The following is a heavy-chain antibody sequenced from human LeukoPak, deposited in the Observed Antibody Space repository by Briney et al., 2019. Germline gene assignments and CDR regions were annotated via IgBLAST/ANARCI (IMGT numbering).Heavy chain of an antibody. J-gene: IGHJ4*02. CDR1: GFTFSTYG. Sequence: GGSLRLSCAASGFTFSTYGMSWVRQAPGKGLDWVSGISGSGGRTTYADSVKGRFTISRDNSKNTLYLQMNSLRAEDTAVYYCAKDLSGYDILTGSFDYWGQGTLVTVSS. CDR3: AKDLSGYDILTGSFDY. CDR2: ISGSGGRT. V-gene: IGHV3-23*01. D-gene: IGHD3-9*01.